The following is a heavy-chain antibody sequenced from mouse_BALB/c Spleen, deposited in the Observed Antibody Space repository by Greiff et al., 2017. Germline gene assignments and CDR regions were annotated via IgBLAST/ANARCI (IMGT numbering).Heavy chain of an antibody. D-gene: IGHD2-10*02. CDR2: INSNGGST. Sequence: EVHLVESGGGLVQPGGSLKLSCAASGFTFSSYGMSWVRQTPDKRLELVATINSNGGSTYYPDSVKGRFTISRDNAKNTLYLQMSSLKSEDTAMYYCAREKYGNYDWYFDVWGAGTTVTVSS. V-gene: IGHV5-6-3*01. J-gene: IGHJ1*01. CDR1: GFTFSSYG. CDR3: AREKYGNYDWYFDV.